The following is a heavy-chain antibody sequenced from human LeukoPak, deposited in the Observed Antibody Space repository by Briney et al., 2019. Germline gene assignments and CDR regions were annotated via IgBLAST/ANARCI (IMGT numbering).Heavy chain of an antibody. CDR1: GGSISSYY. CDR3: ARTYGSSGLGYFDL. Sequence: PSEPLSLTCTVSGGSISSYYWSWIRQPPGKGLEWIGYIYYSGSTNYRPSLNSRLTISVDTSKNQFSLKLSSVTAADTAVYYCARTYGSSGLGYFDLWGRGTLVTVSS. CDR2: IYYSGST. J-gene: IGHJ2*01. V-gene: IGHV4-59*01. D-gene: IGHD6-13*01.